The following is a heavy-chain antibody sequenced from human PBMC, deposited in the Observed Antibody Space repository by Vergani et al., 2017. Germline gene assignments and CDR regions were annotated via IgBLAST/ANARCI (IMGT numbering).Heavy chain of an antibody. Sequence: QVQLQQWGAGLLKPSETLSLIFAVYGGSFSCYYWSWIRQPPGKGLEWIGEINHSGSTNYNPSLKSRVTISVDTSKNQFSLKLSSVTAADTAVYYCARDGGVRGDYYYDSSGYRSNWFDPWGQGTLVTVSS. J-gene: IGHJ5*02. CDR1: GGSFSCYY. V-gene: IGHV4-34*01. CDR2: INHSGST. D-gene: IGHD3-22*01. CDR3: ARDGGVRGDYYYDSSGYRSNWFDP.